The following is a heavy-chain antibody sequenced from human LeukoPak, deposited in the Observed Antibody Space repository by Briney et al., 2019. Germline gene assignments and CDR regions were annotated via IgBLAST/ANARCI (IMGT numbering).Heavy chain of an antibody. J-gene: IGHJ5*02. V-gene: IGHV7-4-1*02. CDR2: INTNTGNP. D-gene: IGHD1-1*01. Sequence: ASVKVSCKASGYTFNRYAINWVRQAPGQGLEWMGWINTNTGNPMYAQGFTGRFVFSLDTSVSTAYLQISSLKAEDTAMYYCARKLSDSTSAWGQGTLVTVSS. CDR1: GYTFNRYA. CDR3: ARKLSDSTSA.